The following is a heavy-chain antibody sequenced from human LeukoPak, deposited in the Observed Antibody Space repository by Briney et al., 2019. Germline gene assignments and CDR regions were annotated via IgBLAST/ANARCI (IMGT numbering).Heavy chain of an antibody. D-gene: IGHD1-20*01. CDR1: GFTFSSYA. J-gene: IGHJ4*02. CDR2: ISGSGGST. Sequence: PGGSLRLSCAASGFTFSSYAMSWARQAPGKGLEWVSAISGSGGSTYYADSVKGRFTISRDNAKNSLYLQMNSLRAEDTAVYYCARRRYNWNAIDYWGQGTLVTVSS. CDR3: ARRRYNWNAIDY. V-gene: IGHV3-23*01.